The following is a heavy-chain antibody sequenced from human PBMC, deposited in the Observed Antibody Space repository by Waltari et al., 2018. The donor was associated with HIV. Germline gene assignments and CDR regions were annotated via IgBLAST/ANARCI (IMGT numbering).Heavy chain of an antibody. CDR2: IYYSGST. V-gene: IGHV4-59*01. CDR3: AREAPPPGAYCGGDCSVYFDY. J-gene: IGHJ4*02. Sequence: QVQLQESGPGLVKPSETLSLTCTVSGGSISSYYWSWIRPPPGKGLEWIGYIYYSGSTNYNPSLKSRVTISVDTSKNQFSLKLSSVTAADTAVYYCAREAPPPGAYCGGDCSVYFDYWGQGTLVTVSS. D-gene: IGHD2-21*02. CDR1: GGSISSYY.